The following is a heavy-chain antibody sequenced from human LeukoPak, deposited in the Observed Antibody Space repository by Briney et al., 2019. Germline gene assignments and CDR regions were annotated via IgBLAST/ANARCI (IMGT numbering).Heavy chain of an antibody. Sequence: GGSLILSCAASGFTFSSYAMSWVRQAPGKGLEWVSAISGSGGSTYYADSVKGQFTISRDNSKNTLYLQMNSLRAEDTAVYYCAKNYDSRPRLSAFDIWGQGTMVTVSS. CDR3: AKNYDSRPRLSAFDI. V-gene: IGHV3-23*01. CDR1: GFTFSSYA. J-gene: IGHJ3*02. D-gene: IGHD3-22*01. CDR2: ISGSGGST.